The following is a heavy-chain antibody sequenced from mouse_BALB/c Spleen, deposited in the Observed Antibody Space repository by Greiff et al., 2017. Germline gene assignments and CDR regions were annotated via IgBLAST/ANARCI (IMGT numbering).Heavy chain of an antibody. CDR1: GYTFSSYW. D-gene: IGHD1-1*01. CDR3: ARTTTTVVATNAMDY. CDR2: ILPGSGST. V-gene: IGHV1-9*01. Sequence: QVQLKQSGAELMKPGASVKISCKATGYTFSSYWIEWVKQRPGHGLEWIGEILPGSGSTNYNEKFKGKATFTADTSSNTAYMQLSSLTSEDSAVYYCARTTTTVVATNAMDYWGQGTSVTVSS. J-gene: IGHJ4*01.